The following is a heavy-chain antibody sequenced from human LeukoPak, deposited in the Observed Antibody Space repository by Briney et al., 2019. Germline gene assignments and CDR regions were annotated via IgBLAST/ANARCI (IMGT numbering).Heavy chain of an antibody. CDR3: ARHVLLYYFDY. D-gene: IGHD2-15*01. V-gene: IGHV4-39*01. J-gene: IGHJ4*02. Sequence: SETLSLTCTVSGGSISSYYWGWIRQPPGKGLEWIGSMFYSGSTYYNPSLKSRVNISVDTSKNQFSLRLNSVTAADTAVYYCARHVLLYYFDYWGQGTLVTVSS. CDR2: MFYSGST. CDR1: GGSISSYY.